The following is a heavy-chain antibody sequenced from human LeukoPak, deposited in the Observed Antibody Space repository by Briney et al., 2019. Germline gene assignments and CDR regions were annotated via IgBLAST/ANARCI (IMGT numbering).Heavy chain of an antibody. CDR2: ISGSGGST. CDR3: AKFGARDLALGFV. V-gene: IGHV3-23*01. Sequence: GGTLRLSCAASGFTFSSYGMSWVRQAPGKGLEWVSAISGSGGSTYYADSVKGRFTISRDNSKNTLYLQMNSLRAEDTAVYYCAKFGARDLALGFVWGQGTLVTVSS. CDR1: GFTFSSYG. J-gene: IGHJ4*02. D-gene: IGHD3-10*01.